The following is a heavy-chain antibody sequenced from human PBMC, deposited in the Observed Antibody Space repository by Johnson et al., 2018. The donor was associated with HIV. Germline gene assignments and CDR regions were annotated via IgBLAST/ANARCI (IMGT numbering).Heavy chain of an antibody. CDR2: IYSGGST. CDR1: GFTVSSNY. V-gene: IGHV3-66*02. D-gene: IGHD6-6*01. Sequence: MLLVESGGGLVQPGGSLRLSCAASGFTVSSNYMSWVRQAPGKGLEWVSVIYSGGSTYYADSVKGRFTISRDNSKNTLYRQMNSLRAEDTAVYYCARDRGYSSSYANAFDIWGQGTMVTVSS. J-gene: IGHJ3*02. CDR3: ARDRGYSSSYANAFDI.